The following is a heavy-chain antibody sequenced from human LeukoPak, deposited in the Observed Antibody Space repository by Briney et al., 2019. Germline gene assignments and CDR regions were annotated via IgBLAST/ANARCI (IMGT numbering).Heavy chain of an antibody. V-gene: IGHV3-33*01. D-gene: IGHD1-26*01. CDR1: GFTFSSYG. J-gene: IGHJ3*02. Sequence: GGSLRLSCAASGFTFSSYGMHWVRQAPGKGLEWVAVIWYDGSNKYYAGSVKGRFTISRDNSKNTLYLQMNSLRAEDTAVYYCARDRAVIVGASAFDIWGQGTMVTVSS. CDR2: IWYDGSNK. CDR3: ARDRAVIVGASAFDI.